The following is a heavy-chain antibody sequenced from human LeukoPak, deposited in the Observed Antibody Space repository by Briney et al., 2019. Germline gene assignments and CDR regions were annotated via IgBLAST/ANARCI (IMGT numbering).Heavy chain of an antibody. V-gene: IGHV1-2*02. CDR1: GYTFTGYY. CDR3: ARLRQYSSRDYYYGMDV. CDR2: INPNSGGT. J-gene: IGHJ6*02. D-gene: IGHD6-13*01. Sequence: ASVKVSCKASGYTFTGYYMHWVRQAPGQGLEWMGWINPNSGGTNYAQKFQGRVTMTRDTSISTAYMELSRLRSDDTAVYYCARLRQYSSRDYYYGMDVWGQGTTVTVSS.